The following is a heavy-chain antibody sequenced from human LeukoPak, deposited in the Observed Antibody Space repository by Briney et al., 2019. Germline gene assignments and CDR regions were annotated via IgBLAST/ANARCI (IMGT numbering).Heavy chain of an antibody. Sequence: GGSLRLSCAASGFTFSSYWMSWVRQAPGKGLEWVASIEQDGSEKYYVDSVKGRFTISRDNAKNSLYLQMNSLRAEDTAVYYCARVCSGGSCNPLGDAFDIWGQGTMVTVSS. CDR3: ARVCSGGSCNPLGDAFDI. V-gene: IGHV3-7*01. D-gene: IGHD2-15*01. CDR2: IEQDGSEK. J-gene: IGHJ3*02. CDR1: GFTFSSYW.